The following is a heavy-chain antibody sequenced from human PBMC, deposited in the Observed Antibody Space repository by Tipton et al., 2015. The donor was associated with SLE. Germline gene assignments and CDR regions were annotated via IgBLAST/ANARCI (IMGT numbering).Heavy chain of an antibody. J-gene: IGHJ4*02. CDR3: ARGDYGDYVPFDY. D-gene: IGHD4-17*01. Sequence: QLVQSGAELKKPGASVKVSCEASGYTFSGYYIDWVRQAPGQGLEWMGRIHPNSGGTNYAQNFQGRVAMTRDTSTSTAFMELYRLTSDDTAVYYCARGDYGDYVPFDYWGQGTLVTVSS. V-gene: IGHV1-2*06. CDR1: GYTFSGYY. CDR2: IHPNSGGT.